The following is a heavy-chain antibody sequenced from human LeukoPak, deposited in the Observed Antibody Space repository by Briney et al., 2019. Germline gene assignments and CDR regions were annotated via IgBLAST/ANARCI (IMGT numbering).Heavy chain of an antibody. CDR2: INPNSGGT. CDR1: GYTFTGYY. D-gene: IGHD2-2*01. J-gene: IGHJ6*03. CDR3: ARLGSTSFYYYTDV. V-gene: IGHV1-2*02. Sequence: ASVKVSCKASGYTFTGYYMHWVRQAPGQGLEWMGWINPNSGGTNYAQKFQGRVTMTRDTSISTAYMELSRLRSDDTAVYYCARLGSTSFYYYTDVWGKGTTVTISS.